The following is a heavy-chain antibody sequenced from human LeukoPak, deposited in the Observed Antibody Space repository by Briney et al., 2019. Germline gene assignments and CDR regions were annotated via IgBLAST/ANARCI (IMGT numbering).Heavy chain of an antibody. CDR2: ISGSGGST. J-gene: IGHJ3*02. V-gene: IGHV3-23*01. CDR3: AKDRRVGASKGLGAFDI. CDR1: AFTFTSG. D-gene: IGHD1-26*01. Sequence: GGSLRLSCAASAFTFTSGMTWVRQAPGKGPEWVSAISGSGGSTYYADSVKGRFTISRDNSRNTLFVQMNSLRAEDTAVYYCAKDRRVGASKGLGAFDIWGHGTMVTVFS.